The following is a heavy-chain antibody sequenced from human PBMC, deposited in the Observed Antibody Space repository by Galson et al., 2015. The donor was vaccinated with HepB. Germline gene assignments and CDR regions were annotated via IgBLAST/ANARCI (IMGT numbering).Heavy chain of an antibody. D-gene: IGHD5-18*01. J-gene: IGHJ4*02. CDR2: IDWEDDK. CDR3: ARISSRQLWSDFDY. V-gene: IGHV2-70*11. CDR1: GFSLSTSGMC. Sequence: PALVKPTQTLTLTCTFSGFSLSTSGMCVSWIRQPPGKALEWLARIDWEDDKYYSTSLKTRLTISKDTSKNQVVLTMTNMDPVDTATYYCARISSRQLWSDFDYWGQGTLVTVSS.